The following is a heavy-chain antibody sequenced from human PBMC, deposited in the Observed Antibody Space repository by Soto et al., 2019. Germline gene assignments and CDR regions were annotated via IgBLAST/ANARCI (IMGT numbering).Heavy chain of an antibody. Sequence: QITLKESGPTLVKPTQTLTLTCTFSGFSLSTSGVGVGWIRQPPGKALEWLALIYWDDDKRYSPSLKSRLTITKDTYKNQVVLTMTNMDPVDTATYYCAHTRDAEVPAAMGDAFDIWGQGTMVTVSS. D-gene: IGHD2-2*01. V-gene: IGHV2-5*02. J-gene: IGHJ3*02. CDR2: IYWDDDK. CDR1: GFSLSTSGVG. CDR3: AHTRDAEVPAAMGDAFDI.